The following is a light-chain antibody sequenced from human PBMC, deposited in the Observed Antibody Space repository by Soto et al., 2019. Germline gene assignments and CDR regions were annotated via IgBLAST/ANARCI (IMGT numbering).Light chain of an antibody. CDR2: YDD. J-gene: IGLJ1*01. Sequence: QSVLAQPPSVSEAPRQRVTISCSGSSSNIGNNAVNWYQQLPGKAPKLLIYYDDLLPSGVSDRFSGSKSGTSASLAISGLQSEDEADYYCAAWDDSLNVNVFATVTNVPVL. CDR1: SSNIGNNA. CDR3: AAWDDSLNVNV. V-gene: IGLV1-36*01.